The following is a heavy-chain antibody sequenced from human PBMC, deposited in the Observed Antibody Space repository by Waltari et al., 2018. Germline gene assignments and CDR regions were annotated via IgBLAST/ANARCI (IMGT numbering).Heavy chain of an antibody. CDR2: VDPEDGET. J-gene: IGHJ4*02. CDR1: GYTFTDYY. Sequence: EVQLVQSGAEVKKPGATVKISCKVSGYTFTDYYMHWVQQAPGKGLEWMGLVDPEDGETIYAEKFQGRVTITAETSTDTAYMELSSLRAEDTAVYYCARVIRQQQPEPHDYWGQGTLVTVSS. D-gene: IGHD6-13*01. CDR3: ARVIRQQQPEPHDY. V-gene: IGHV1-69-2*01.